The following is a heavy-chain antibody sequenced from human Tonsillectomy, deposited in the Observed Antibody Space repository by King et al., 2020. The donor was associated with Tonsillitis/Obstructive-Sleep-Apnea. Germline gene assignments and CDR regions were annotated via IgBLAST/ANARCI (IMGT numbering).Heavy chain of an antibody. CDR2: INHSGST. V-gene: IGHV4-34*01. J-gene: IGHJ4*02. Sequence: VQLQQWGAGLLKPSETLSLTCAVYGGSFSCYYWSWIRQPPGKGLEWIGEINHSGSTNYNPSLKSRVTISVDTSKNQFSLKLGSVTAADTGVYFCARVAVTGFSFDYWGQGTLVSVSS. D-gene: IGHD6-19*01. CDR1: GGSFSCYY. CDR3: ARVAVTGFSFDY.